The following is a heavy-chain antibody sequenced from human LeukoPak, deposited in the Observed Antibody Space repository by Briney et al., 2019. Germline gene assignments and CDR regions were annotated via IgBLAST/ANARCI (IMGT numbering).Heavy chain of an antibody. Sequence: SETLSLTCTVSGGSISSSSYYWGWIRQPPGKGLEWIGSIYYSGSTYYNPSLKSRVTISVDTSKNQFSLKLSSVTAVDTAVYYCARLIPKVGATKLGKGFGYWGQGTLVTVSS. CDR3: ARLIPKVGATKLGKGFGY. CDR2: IYYSGST. D-gene: IGHD1-26*01. J-gene: IGHJ4*02. CDR1: GGSISSSSYY. V-gene: IGHV4-39*07.